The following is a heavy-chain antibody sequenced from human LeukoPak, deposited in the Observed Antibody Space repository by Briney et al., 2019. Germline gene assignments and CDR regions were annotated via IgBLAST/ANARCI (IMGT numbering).Heavy chain of an antibody. J-gene: IGHJ4*02. D-gene: IGHD5-24*01. CDR1: GASITSSNYY. CDR2: IYYSGST. Sequence: SETLSLTCTVSGASITSSNYYWGWIRQPPGKGLEWIGNIYYSGSTYYNPSLQSRVTVSVDTSKNQFSLTLSPVTAADTAVYYCARTQPATITPFDYWGQGTLVTVSS. V-gene: IGHV4-39*01. CDR3: ARTQPATITPFDY.